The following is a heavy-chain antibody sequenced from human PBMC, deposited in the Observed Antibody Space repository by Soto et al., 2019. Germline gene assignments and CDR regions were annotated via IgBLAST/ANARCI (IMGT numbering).Heavy chain of an antibody. Sequence: SETLSLTCAVSASSISSGYYWGWIRQPPGKGLEWIGSISHSGSTYYTPSLKSRVTISVDTSKSQFSLKLSSVTAADTAVYYCGRERGSSSPGHLMHYWPQGTLVTLST. CDR3: GRERGSSSPGHLMHY. D-gene: IGHD6-6*01. CDR2: ISHSGST. V-gene: IGHV4-38-2*02. J-gene: IGHJ4*02. CDR1: ASSISSGYY.